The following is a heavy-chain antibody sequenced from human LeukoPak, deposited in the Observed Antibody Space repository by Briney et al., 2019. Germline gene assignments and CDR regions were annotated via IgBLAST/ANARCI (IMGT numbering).Heavy chain of an antibody. V-gene: IGHV4-59*01. CDR1: GGSISSYY. Sequence: SETLYLTCTVSGGSISSYYWSWIRQPPGKGLEWIGYIYYSGSTNYNPSLKSRVTISVDTSKNQFSLKLSSVTAADTAVYYCARGGKRGYYWGQGTLVTVSS. J-gene: IGHJ4*02. CDR3: ARGGKRGYY. D-gene: IGHD1-1*01. CDR2: IYYSGST.